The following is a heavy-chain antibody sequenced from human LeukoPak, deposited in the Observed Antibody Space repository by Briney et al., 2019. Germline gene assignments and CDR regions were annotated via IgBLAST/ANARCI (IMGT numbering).Heavy chain of an antibody. CDR2: ISSSSSYI. D-gene: IGHD4-23*01. J-gene: IGHJ5*02. CDR3: AKNADYGDNPT. Sequence: GGSLRLSCAASGFTFSSYSMNWVRQAPGKWLEWVSSISSSSSYIYYADSVKGRFTISRDNAKNSLYLQMNSLRAEDTAVYYCAKNADYGDNPTWGQGTLVTVSS. V-gene: IGHV3-21*01. CDR1: GFTFSSYS.